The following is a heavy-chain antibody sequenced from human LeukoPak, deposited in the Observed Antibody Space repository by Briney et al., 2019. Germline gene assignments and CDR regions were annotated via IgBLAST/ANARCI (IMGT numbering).Heavy chain of an antibody. D-gene: IGHD6-19*01. CDR1: GFTISGHW. V-gene: IGHV3-74*01. CDR2: INSEGSST. J-gene: IGHJ4*02. CDR3: AKAPRSAWYGTDC. Sequence: GGSLRLSCAASGFTISGHWMHWARQAPGKGLVWVARINSEGSSTSFADSVKGRFTISRDNAKNTVYLQMNSLRDEDTAVYYCAKAPRSAWYGTDCWGQGTLVTVSS.